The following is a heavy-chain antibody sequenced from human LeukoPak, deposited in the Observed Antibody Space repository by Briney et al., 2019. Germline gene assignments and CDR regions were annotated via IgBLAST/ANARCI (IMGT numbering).Heavy chain of an antibody. V-gene: IGHV4-39*07. CDR1: GGSISSSSYY. D-gene: IGHD1-26*01. J-gene: IGHJ1*01. Sequence: PSETLSLTCTVSGGSISSSSYYWGWIRQPPGKGLEWIGSIYYSGSTYYNPSLKSRVTISVDTSKNQFSLKLSSVTAADTAVYYCASDMRELPLVYFQHWGQGTLVTVSS. CDR2: IYYSGST. CDR3: ASDMRELPLVYFQH.